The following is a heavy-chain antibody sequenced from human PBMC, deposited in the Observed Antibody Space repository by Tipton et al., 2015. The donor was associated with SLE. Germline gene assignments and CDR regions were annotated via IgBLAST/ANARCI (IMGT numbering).Heavy chain of an antibody. Sequence: SLRLSCAASGFTFSSYWMHWVRQAPGKGLVWVSRINSDGSSTSYADSVRGRFTISRDNAKNTLYLQMNSLRAEDTAVYYCARAQREWPLDYWGRGTLVTVSS. CDR3: ARAQREWPLDY. CDR1: GFTFSSYW. J-gene: IGHJ4*02. V-gene: IGHV3-74*01. D-gene: IGHD3-3*01. CDR2: INSDGSST.